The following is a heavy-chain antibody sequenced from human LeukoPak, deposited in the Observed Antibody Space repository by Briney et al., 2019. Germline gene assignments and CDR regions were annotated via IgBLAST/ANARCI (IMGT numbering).Heavy chain of an antibody. CDR3: ARFHHDRPGYGDYHSGFDY. D-gene: IGHD4-17*01. J-gene: IGHJ4*02. Sequence: ASVKVSCKASGGTFSSYAISWVRQAPGQGLEWMGGIIPIFGTANYAQKFQGRVTITTDESTSTAYMGLSSLRSEDTAVYYCARFHHDRPGYGDYHSGFDYWGQGTLVTVSS. CDR2: IIPIFGTA. V-gene: IGHV1-69*05. CDR1: GGTFSSYA.